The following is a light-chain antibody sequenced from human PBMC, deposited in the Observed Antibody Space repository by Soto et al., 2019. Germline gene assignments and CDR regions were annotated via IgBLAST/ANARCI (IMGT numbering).Light chain of an antibody. CDR2: EVT. CDR1: SNDVGIYNY. Sequence: QSVLTQPASVYGSPGQSITISCTGTSNDVGIYNYVSWYQQHPGKAPKLMIYEVTNRPSGVSDRFSGSKSDNTASLTISGLQAEDEADYYCSSYTISSTWVFGGGTKLTVL. J-gene: IGLJ3*02. CDR3: SSYTISSTWV. V-gene: IGLV2-14*01.